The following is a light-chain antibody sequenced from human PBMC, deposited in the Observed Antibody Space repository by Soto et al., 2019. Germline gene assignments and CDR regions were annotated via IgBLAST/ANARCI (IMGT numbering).Light chain of an antibody. CDR1: HSVDSSY. CDR2: ETS. Sequence: EVVLTQSPGALSLSPGERASLSCRASHSVDSSYFAWYRQRPGQAPRLLIYETSSSATGIPDRFSGSGSGTEFTLTISSLQPDDFATYYCQQYNSYSTFGQGTKVDIK. V-gene: IGKV3-20*01. J-gene: IGKJ1*01. CDR3: QQYNSYST.